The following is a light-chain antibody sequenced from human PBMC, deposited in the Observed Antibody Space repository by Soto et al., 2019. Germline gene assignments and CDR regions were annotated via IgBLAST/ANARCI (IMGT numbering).Light chain of an antibody. CDR2: GAS. CDR1: QSVSSRY. Sequence: EIVLTQSPGTLSLSPGERATLSCRASQSVSSRYFTWYQQKPGQAPRVLIYGASSRATGVPDRFSGSGSGTDFTLTISRLEPEDFAVYYCQQYASSLFTFGPGTKVDLK. CDR3: QQYASSLFT. J-gene: IGKJ3*01. V-gene: IGKV3-20*01.